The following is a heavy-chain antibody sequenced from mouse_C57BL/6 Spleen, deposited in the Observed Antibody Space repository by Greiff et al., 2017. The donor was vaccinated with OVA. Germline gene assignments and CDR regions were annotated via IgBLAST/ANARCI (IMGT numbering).Heavy chain of an antibody. CDR2: INPGSGGT. D-gene: IGHD2-3*01. CDR1: GYAFTNYL. V-gene: IGHV1-54*01. J-gene: IGHJ4*01. CDR3: ARSNPIYDGYYVRAMDY. Sequence: VQLKESGAELVRPGTSVKVSCKASGYAFTNYLIEWVKQRPGQGLEWIGVINPGSGGTNYNEKFKGKATLTADKSSSTAYMQLSSLTSEDSAVYFCARSNPIYDGYYVRAMDYWGQGTSVTVSS.